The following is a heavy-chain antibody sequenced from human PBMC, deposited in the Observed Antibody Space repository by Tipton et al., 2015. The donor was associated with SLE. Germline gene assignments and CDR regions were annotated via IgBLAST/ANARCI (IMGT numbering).Heavy chain of an antibody. V-gene: IGHV4-61*09. CDR3: AGSGYDHLSWFDP. CDR2: IYTTGST. CDR1: GVSISSDSYY. Sequence: TLSLTCTVSGVSISSDSYYWSWIRQPVGKGLEWIGHIYTTGSTNYNPSLKSRVTISVDTSKNQFSLKLTSMTAADTAVYYCAGSGYDHLSWFDPWGQGTLVTVSS. D-gene: IGHD3-22*01. J-gene: IGHJ5*02.